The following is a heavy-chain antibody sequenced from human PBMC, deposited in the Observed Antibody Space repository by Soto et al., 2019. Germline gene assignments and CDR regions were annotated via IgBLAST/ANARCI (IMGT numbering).Heavy chain of an antibody. CDR3: AKDLDDYDFRLDDS. J-gene: IGHJ5*02. D-gene: IGHD3-16*01. V-gene: IGHV3-30*04. Sequence: PGGSLRLSCTGSGFTFSSYAMHWVRLAPSKGLEWVAVVSYDGSIENYADSVRGRFTISRDNSKNTVFLQMNSLRVEDTAVYYCAKDLDDYDFRLDDSWVQGTLVTVSS. CDR2: VSYDGSIE. CDR1: GFTFSSYA.